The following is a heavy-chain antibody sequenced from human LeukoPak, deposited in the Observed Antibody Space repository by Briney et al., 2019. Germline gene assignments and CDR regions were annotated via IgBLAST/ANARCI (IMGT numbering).Heavy chain of an antibody. J-gene: IGHJ4*02. CDR2: INHSGST. Sequence: PSETLSLTCTVSGGSISSGGYYWSWIRQPPGKGLEWIGEINHSGSTNYNPSLKSRVTISVDTSKNQFSLKLSSVTAADTAVYYCARHDSITMVRGARGGTGGSNYWGRGTLVTVSS. V-gene: IGHV4-39*01. CDR1: GGSISSGGYY. CDR3: ARHDSITMVRGARGGTGGSNY. D-gene: IGHD3-10*01.